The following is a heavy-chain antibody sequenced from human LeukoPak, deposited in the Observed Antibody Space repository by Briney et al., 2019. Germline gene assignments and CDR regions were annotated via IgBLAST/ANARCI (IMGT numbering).Heavy chain of an antibody. Sequence: PGGSLRLSCEASGFSFSSYGMHWVRQAPGEGLEWVAVISYDGSNKYYADSVKGRFTISRDNSKNTLYLQMNSLRAEDTAVYYCAKDARVYGSGSRLSWFDPWGQGTLVTVSS. J-gene: IGHJ5*02. CDR3: AKDARVYGSGSRLSWFDP. D-gene: IGHD3-10*01. V-gene: IGHV3-30*18. CDR1: GFSFSSYG. CDR2: ISYDGSNK.